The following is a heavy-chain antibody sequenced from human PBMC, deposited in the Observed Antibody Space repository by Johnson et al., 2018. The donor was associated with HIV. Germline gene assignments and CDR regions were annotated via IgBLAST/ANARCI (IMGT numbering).Heavy chain of an antibody. CDR2: INWNGGST. J-gene: IGHJ3*02. CDR3: ARGPITIFGGVTTGDAFDI. V-gene: IGHV3-20*04. CDR1: GFTFDDYG. Sequence: EQLVESGGGVVRPGGSLRLSCAASGFTFDDYGMSWVRQAPGKGLEWVSGINWNGGSTGYADSVKGRFTISRDNAKNSLYLQMNSLRAEDTAVYYCARGPITIFGGVTTGDAFDIWGQGTMVTVSS. D-gene: IGHD3-3*01.